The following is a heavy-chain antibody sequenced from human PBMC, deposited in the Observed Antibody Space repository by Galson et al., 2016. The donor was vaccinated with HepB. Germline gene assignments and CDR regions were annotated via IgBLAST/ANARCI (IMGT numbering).Heavy chain of an antibody. D-gene: IGHD1-26*01. V-gene: IGHV3-33*06. CDR2: IWYDGSNK. Sequence: SLRLSCAASGFSFSNYGMHWVRQAPGKGLEWVAVIWYDGSNKYYADSVKGRLTISRDNSKNTLYLQMNSLRAEDTAMYFCAKDYSGSYPIYYFDHWGQGTLVTVSS. J-gene: IGHJ4*02. CDR1: GFSFSNYG. CDR3: AKDYSGSYPIYYFDH.